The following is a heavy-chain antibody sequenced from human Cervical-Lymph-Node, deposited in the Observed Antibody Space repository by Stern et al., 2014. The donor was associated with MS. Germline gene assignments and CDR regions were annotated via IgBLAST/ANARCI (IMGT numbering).Heavy chain of an antibody. CDR1: GYTFSSYG. D-gene: IGHD6-19*01. CDR2: ISTYSGNA. Sequence: VQLVESGAEVKKPGASVKVSCKTSGYTFSSYGISWVRQAPGQGLEWMGWISTYSGNANYAQKLHGRVTVATDTSTTTVYMELRSLRSDDTAVYYCAREAYTSGSDYWGQGTLVTVSS. CDR3: AREAYTSGSDY. V-gene: IGHV1-18*01. J-gene: IGHJ4*02.